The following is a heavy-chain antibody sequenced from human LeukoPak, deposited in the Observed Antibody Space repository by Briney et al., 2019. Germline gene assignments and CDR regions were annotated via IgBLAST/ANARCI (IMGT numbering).Heavy chain of an antibody. CDR1: GFTFSSYA. CDR3: ARDQTPFY. V-gene: IGHV3-23*01. Sequence: GGSLRLSCAASGFTFSSYAMSWVRQAPGKGLEWVSSFSGNGGGTYYGDSVKGRFTISRDNAKNSLYLQMNSLRAEDTAVYYCARDQTPFYWGQGSLVTVSS. CDR2: FSGNGGGT. D-gene: IGHD2-15*01. J-gene: IGHJ4*02.